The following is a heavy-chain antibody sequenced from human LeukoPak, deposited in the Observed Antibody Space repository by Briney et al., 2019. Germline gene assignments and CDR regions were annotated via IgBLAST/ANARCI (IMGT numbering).Heavy chain of an antibody. CDR2: IIHSGST. D-gene: IGHD2-2*01. CDR3: ARKVPAAIAFDY. J-gene: IGHJ4*02. CDR1: GGSFSGYY. V-gene: IGHV4-34*12. Sequence: SETLSLTCAVYGGSFSGYYWSWIRQPPGKGLEWIGEIIHSGSTNYNPSLKSRVTISVDTSKNQFSLKLSSVTAADTAVYYCARKVPAAIAFDYWGQGTLVTVSS.